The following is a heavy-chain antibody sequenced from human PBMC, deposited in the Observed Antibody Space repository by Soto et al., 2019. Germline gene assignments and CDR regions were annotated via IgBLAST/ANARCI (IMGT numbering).Heavy chain of an antibody. CDR1: GRSVSSGSYY. D-gene: IGHD3-10*01. CDR3: AATLEEGSVNYYKYYYYFYGMDV. J-gene: IGHJ6*02. CDR2: IYYSGSA. V-gene: IGHV4-39*01. Sequence: SESLSLTCPVSGRSVSSGSYYWGWIRQPPGKGLEWIGSIYYSGSAYYNPALRSRVTISVDTSKHQFSMKLSSVTAADTAVYYCAATLEEGSVNYYKYYYYFYGMDVWGQGTTVT.